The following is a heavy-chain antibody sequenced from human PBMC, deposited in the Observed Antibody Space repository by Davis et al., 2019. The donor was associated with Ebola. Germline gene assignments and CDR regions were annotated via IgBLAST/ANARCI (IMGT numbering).Heavy chain of an antibody. D-gene: IGHD2-2*01. V-gene: IGHV3-23*01. Sequence: GESLKISCAASGFTFSSYAMSWVRQAPGKGLEWVSAISGSGGSTYYADSVKGRFTISRDNSKNTLYLQMNSLRAEDTAVYYCARDHGRSADVWGQGTTVTVSS. J-gene: IGHJ6*02. CDR1: GFTFSSYA. CDR3: ARDHGRSADV. CDR2: ISGSGGST.